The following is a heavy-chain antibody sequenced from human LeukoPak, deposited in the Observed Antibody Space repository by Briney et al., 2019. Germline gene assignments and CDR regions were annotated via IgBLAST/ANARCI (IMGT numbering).Heavy chain of an antibody. CDR2: IYHSGST. CDR3: ARFYVDTAPHFDY. Sequence: SETLSLTCTVSGYSISSGYYWGWIRQPPGKGLEWIGSIYHSGSTYYNPSLKSRVTISVDTSKNQFPLKLSSVTAADTAVYYCARFYVDTAPHFDYWGQGTLVTVSS. CDR1: GYSISSGYY. D-gene: IGHD5-18*01. V-gene: IGHV4-38-2*02. J-gene: IGHJ4*02.